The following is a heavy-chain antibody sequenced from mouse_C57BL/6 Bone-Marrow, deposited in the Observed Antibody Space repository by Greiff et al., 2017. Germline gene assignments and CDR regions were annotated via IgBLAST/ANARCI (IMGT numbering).Heavy chain of an antibody. J-gene: IGHJ3*01. CDR1: GYTFTSYW. Sequence: VQLQQPGTELVKPGASVKLSCKASGYTFTSYWMHWVKQRPGQGLEWIGNINPSNGTTSYNQKFKGKATLTVDQSSSTAYMQLNSLTSEDSAVYYCARGGWLLGFAYWGQGTLVTVSA. CDR2: INPSNGTT. D-gene: IGHD2-3*01. V-gene: IGHV1-53*01. CDR3: ARGGWLLGFAY.